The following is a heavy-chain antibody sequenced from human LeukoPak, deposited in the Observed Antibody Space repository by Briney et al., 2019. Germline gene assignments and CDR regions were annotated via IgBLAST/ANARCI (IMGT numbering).Heavy chain of an antibody. J-gene: IGHJ6*02. CDR1: GDSISSSSYY. CDR3: ARVSYYYYGMDV. V-gene: IGHV4-39*07. Sequence: SETLSLTCTVSGDSISSSSYYWGWIRQPPGKGLEWIGSIYYSGSTYYNPSLKSRVTISVDRSKNQFSLKLSSVTAADTAVYYCARVSYYYYGMDVWGQGTTVTVSS. CDR2: IYYSGST.